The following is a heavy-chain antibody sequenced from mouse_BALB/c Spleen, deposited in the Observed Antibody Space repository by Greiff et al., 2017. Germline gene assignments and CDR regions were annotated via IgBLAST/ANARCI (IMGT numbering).Heavy chain of an antibody. CDR2: IYPGNSDT. Sequence: EVKLQESGTVLARPGASVKMSCKASGYSFTSYWMHWVKQRPGQGLEWIGAIYPGNSDTSYNQKFKSKATLTVDKSSSTAYMQLSSLTSEDSAVYYCTRPIYYDYDVAWFAYWGQGTLVTVSA. CDR1: GYSFTSYW. J-gene: IGHJ3*01. V-gene: IGHV1-5*01. D-gene: IGHD2-4*01. CDR3: TRPIYYDYDVAWFAY.